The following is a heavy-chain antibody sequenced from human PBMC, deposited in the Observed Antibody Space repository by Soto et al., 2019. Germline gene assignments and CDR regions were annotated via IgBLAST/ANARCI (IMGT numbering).Heavy chain of an antibody. CDR1: GFTFSSYG. D-gene: IGHD2-2*01. CDR2: IWYDGSNK. Sequence: QVQLVESGGGVVQSGRSLRLSCAASGFTFSSYGMHWVRQAPGKGLEWVAVIWYDGSNKYYADSVKGRFTISRDNSKNTLYLQMNRLRAEDTAVYYCARDPFYCSSTSCYSGVGGMDVWGQGTTVTVSS. CDR3: ARDPFYCSSTSCYSGVGGMDV. J-gene: IGHJ6*02. V-gene: IGHV3-33*01.